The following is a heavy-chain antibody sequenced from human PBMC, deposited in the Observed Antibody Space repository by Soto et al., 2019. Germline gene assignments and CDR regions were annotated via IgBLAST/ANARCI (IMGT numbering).Heavy chain of an antibody. CDR2: ISSSSSTI. D-gene: IGHD4-4*01. Sequence: GGSLRLSCAASGFTFSSYSMNWVRQAPGKGLEWVSYISSSSSTIYYADSVKGRFTISRDNAKNSLYLQMNSLRAEDTAVYYCARDRPGSNYVRYFDYWGQGTLVTVSS. CDR3: ARDRPGSNYVRYFDY. J-gene: IGHJ4*02. CDR1: GFTFSSYS. V-gene: IGHV3-48*01.